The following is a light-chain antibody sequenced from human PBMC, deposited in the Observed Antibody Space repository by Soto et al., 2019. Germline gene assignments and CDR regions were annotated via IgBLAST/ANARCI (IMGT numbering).Light chain of an antibody. J-gene: IGKJ2*01. Sequence: EIVLTQFPDTLSLSPGERATLSCRASQSVRNSYLAWYQQRPGQAPRLLIYGADSRATGIPDRFSGSGSDTDFTLTISRLEAEDFAVYYCQQYGSSPRYTFGQGTKLEI. CDR1: QSVRNSY. CDR2: GAD. V-gene: IGKV3-20*01. CDR3: QQYGSSPRYT.